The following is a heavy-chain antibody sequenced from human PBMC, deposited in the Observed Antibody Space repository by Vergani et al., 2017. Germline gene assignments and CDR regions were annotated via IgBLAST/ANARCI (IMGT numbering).Heavy chain of an antibody. D-gene: IGHD3-16*02. CDR2: INAGNGNT. CDR3: AREGFYDYVWGSYRLRGGYYFDY. CDR1: GYTFTSYA. V-gene: IGHV1-3*01. J-gene: IGHJ4*02. Sequence: QVPLVQSGAEVKKPGASVKVSCKASGYTFTSYAMHWVRQAPGQRLEWRGWINAGNGNTKYSQKFQGRVTITRDTSASTAYMELSSLRSEDTAVYYCAREGFYDYVWGSYRLRGGYYFDYWGQGTLVTVSS.